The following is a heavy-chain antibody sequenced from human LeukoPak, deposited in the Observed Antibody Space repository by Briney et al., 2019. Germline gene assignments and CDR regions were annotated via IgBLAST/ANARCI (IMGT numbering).Heavy chain of an antibody. CDR3: ARDAEGVVAEDY. J-gene: IGHJ4*02. D-gene: IGHD2-15*01. V-gene: IGHV1-2*02. CDR2: INHDRSGK. Sequence: GGSVRVSCTASGYTFTGYYMHWVRQAPGQGLEWMGCINHDRSGKNYAESFKGRVTISRDTSKCTVYMEMSRLRSDDAAVYFCARDAEGVVAEDYWGQGAMVTVRS. CDR1: GYTFTGYY.